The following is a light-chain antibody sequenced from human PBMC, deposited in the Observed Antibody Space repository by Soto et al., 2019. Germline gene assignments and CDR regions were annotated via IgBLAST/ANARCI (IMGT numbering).Light chain of an antibody. Sequence: EIVLTQSPGTLSLTTGERATLSCRASQSFSSSYLAWYQQKPGQAPRLLIYGASSRATGIPDRFSGSGSGTDFTLTISRLGPEDFAVYYCQQYGTSITFGQGTRLEI. V-gene: IGKV3-20*01. J-gene: IGKJ5*01. CDR3: QQYGTSIT. CDR2: GAS. CDR1: QSFSSSY.